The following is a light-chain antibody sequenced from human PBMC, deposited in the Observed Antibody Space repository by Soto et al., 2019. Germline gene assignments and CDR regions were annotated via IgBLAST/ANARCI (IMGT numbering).Light chain of an antibody. V-gene: IGKV3-11*01. J-gene: IGKJ3*01. CDR3: QQRSNWPPFT. CDR2: DAS. Sequence: EIVMTQSPATLSVSPGERATLSCRASQIVSSSYLAWYQQKPGQAPTLLIYDASTRATGIPARFSGSGSGTDFTLTISSLEPEDFAVYYCQQRSNWPPFTFGPGTKVDI. CDR1: QIVSSSY.